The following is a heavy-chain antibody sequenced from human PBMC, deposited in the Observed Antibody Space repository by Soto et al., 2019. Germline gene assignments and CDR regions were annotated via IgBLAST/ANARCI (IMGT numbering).Heavy chain of an antibody. CDR3: ARADFWSGYYPSYYYVMDV. D-gene: IGHD3-3*01. Sequence: SVKVSWKASGGTLSSYAISWVRQAPGQGLEWMGGIIPIFGTANYAQKFQGRVTITADESTSTAYMELSSLRSEDTAVYYCARADFWSGYYPSYYYVMDVWGQGTTVTVSS. CDR2: IIPIFGTA. J-gene: IGHJ6*02. CDR1: GGTLSSYA. V-gene: IGHV1-69*13.